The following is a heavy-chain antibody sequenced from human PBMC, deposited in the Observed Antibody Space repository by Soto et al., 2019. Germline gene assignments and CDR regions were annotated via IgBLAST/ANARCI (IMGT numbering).Heavy chain of an antibody. J-gene: IGHJ4*02. CDR1: GFTFSSYW. V-gene: IGHV3-7*03. CDR2: IKQDGSEK. D-gene: IGHD5-18*01. CDR3: ARGPYLWIQLWSAGFFDY. Sequence: GGSLRLSCAASGFTFSSYWMSWVRQAPGKGLEWVANIKQDGSEKYYVDSVKGRFTISRDNAKNSLYLQMNSLRAEDTAVYYCARGPYLWIQLWSAGFFDYWGQGTLVTVSS.